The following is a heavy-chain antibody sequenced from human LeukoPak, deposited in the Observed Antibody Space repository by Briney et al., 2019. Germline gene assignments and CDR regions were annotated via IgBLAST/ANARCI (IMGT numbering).Heavy chain of an antibody. Sequence: KPSETLSLTCTVSGGSISSSSYYWGWIRQPPGKGLEWIGSIYYSGSTYYNPSLKSRVTISVDTSKNQFSLKLSSVTAADTAVYYCAGPMYYYDSRFDYWGQGTLVTVSS. D-gene: IGHD3-22*01. J-gene: IGHJ4*02. CDR3: AGPMYYYDSRFDY. V-gene: IGHV4-39*01. CDR2: IYYSGST. CDR1: GGSISSSSYY.